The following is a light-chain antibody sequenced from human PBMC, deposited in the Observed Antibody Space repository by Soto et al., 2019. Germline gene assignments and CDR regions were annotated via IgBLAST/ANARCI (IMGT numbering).Light chain of an antibody. CDR2: LDT. CDR1: DLGNRY. J-gene: IGLJ2*01. V-gene: IGLV3-1*01. Sequence: ELTQPPSVAVSPGQTASITCSGGDLGNRYACWYQQKPGQSPVLVIYLDTKRPSGIPERFSGSNSGNTATLTISGTQAVDEADYYCQAWDNTTGVVFGGGTKLTVL. CDR3: QAWDNTTGVV.